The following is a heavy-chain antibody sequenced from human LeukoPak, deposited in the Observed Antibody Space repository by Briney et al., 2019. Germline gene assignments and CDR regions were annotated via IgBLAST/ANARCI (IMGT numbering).Heavy chain of an antibody. V-gene: IGHV4-38-2*02. CDR1: SYSISSVYY. CDR3: ARVNAPVATLDY. J-gene: IGHJ4*02. D-gene: IGHD2-21*01. CDR2: ISHSGST. Sequence: SETLSLTCTVSSYSISSVYYGGWIRQPPGKGLEWIATISHSGSTYYTPSLKSRLTISLDTSKNQFSLKLSSVTAADTAVYYCARVNAPVATLDYWGQGALVTVSS.